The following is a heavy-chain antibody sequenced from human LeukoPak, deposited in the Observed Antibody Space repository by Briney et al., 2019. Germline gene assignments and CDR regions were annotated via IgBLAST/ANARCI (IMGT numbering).Heavy chain of an antibody. J-gene: IGHJ4*02. V-gene: IGHV4-61*02. Sequence: PSQTLSLTCTVSGGSISSGSYYWNWIRQPAGKGLEWIGRIYTSGSTNYNPSLKSRVTISVDTSKNQFSLKLTSVTAADTAVCYCARATVGATGGIFFDYWGQGTLVTVSS. CDR3: ARATVGATGGIFFDY. CDR2: IYTSGST. D-gene: IGHD1-26*01. CDR1: GGSISSGSYY.